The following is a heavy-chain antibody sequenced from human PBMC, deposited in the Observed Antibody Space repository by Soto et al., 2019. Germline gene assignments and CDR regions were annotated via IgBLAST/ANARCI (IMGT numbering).Heavy chain of an antibody. J-gene: IGHJ4*02. Sequence: GGSLRLSCAASGFTFSSYGMHWVRQAPGKGLEWVAVISYDGSNKYYADSVKGRFTISRDNSKNTLYLQMNSLRAEDTAVYYCAKDPYDYSNYVAYWGQGTLVTVSS. D-gene: IGHD4-4*01. CDR2: ISYDGSNK. V-gene: IGHV3-30*18. CDR3: AKDPYDYSNYVAY. CDR1: GFTFSSYG.